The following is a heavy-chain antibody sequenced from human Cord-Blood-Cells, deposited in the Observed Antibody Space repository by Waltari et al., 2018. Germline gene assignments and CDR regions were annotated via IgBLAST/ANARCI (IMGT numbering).Heavy chain of an antibody. V-gene: IGHV3-9*01. CDR3: AKDTGPYNWNYYYYGMDV. J-gene: IGHJ6*02. CDR1: GFTFDDYA. D-gene: IGHD1-20*01. CDR2: ISWNSGSI. Sequence: EVQLVESGGGLVQPGRSLRLSCAASGFTFDDYAMHWVRQGPGKGLEWVSGISWNSGSIGYADSVKGRFTISRDNAKNSLYLQMNSLRAEDTALYYCAKDTGPYNWNYYYYGMDVWDQGP.